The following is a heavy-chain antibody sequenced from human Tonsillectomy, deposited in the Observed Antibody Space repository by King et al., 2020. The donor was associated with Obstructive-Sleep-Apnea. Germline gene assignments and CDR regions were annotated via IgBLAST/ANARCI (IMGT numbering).Heavy chain of an antibody. J-gene: IGHJ4*02. CDR2: IYYSGST. D-gene: IGHD3-9*01. V-gene: IGHV4-59*08. Sequence: QLQESGPGLVKPSETLSLTCTVSGGSISSYYWSWIRQPPGKGLEWIGYIYYSGSTNYNPSLKSRVTISVDTSKNQFSLKLSSVTAADTAVYYCASSSLYYDILTGYYTGGSFDYWGQGTLVTVSS. CDR3: ASSSLYYDILTGYYTGGSFDY. CDR1: GGSISSYY.